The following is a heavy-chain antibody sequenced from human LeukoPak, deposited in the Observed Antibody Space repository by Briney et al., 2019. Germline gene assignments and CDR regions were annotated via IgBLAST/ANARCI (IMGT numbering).Heavy chain of an antibody. V-gene: IGHV3-7*01. Sequence: GGSLRLSCAASGFTFSSYWMSWVRQAPGKGLEWVANMKQDGSEKYYVDSVKGRFTISRDNAKNSLYLQMNSLRAEDTAVYYCARVQFYSGYGYDAFDIWGQGTMVTVSS. D-gene: IGHD5-12*01. CDR2: MKQDGSEK. J-gene: IGHJ3*02. CDR3: ARVQFYSGYGYDAFDI. CDR1: GFTFSSYW.